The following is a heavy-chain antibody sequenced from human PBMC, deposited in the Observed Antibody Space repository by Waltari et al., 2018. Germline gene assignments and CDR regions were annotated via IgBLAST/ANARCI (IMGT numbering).Heavy chain of an antibody. J-gene: IGHJ5*02. CDR1: GGTFRSSA. CDR3: TRVTGGSWEGGFDP. Sequence: QLQLVQSGAEVKTPGSSVKVSCNASGGTFRSSAINWVRQAPGQGLEWMGGIIPVFGTANYAQRFQGRVTITTEESTSTAYMELSSLKPEDTAVYYCTRVTGGSWEGGFDPWGQGTLVTVSS. D-gene: IGHD6-13*01. CDR2: IIPVFGTA. V-gene: IGHV1-69*05.